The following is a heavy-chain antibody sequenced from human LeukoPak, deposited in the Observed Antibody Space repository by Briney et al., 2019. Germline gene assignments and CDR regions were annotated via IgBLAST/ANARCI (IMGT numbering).Heavy chain of an antibody. D-gene: IGHD4-23*01. CDR2: ISGSDGST. V-gene: IGHV3-23*01. Sequence: GGSLRLSCAASGFTFRIYAMSWVRQAPGKGLEWVSVISGSDGSTNYADSVKGRFSISRDNSKNTLYLQMNSLRAEDTAVYYCAKERKLLPFDCWGQGTLVTVSS. CDR3: AKERKLLPFDC. CDR1: GFTFRIYA. J-gene: IGHJ4*02.